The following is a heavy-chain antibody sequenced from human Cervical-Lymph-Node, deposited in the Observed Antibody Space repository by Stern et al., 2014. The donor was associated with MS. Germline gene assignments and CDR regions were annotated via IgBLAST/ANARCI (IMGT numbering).Heavy chain of an antibody. D-gene: IGHD6-13*01. Sequence: QLQLQESGPGLVKPSETLSLTCTVSGVSISTYYWSWIRQPPGKGLEWIGYIYYSGSTTYNPYLKSRVTMSVDTSKSQFSLKLSSVTAADTAVYYCARDVGMDSWGQGTLVTVSS. V-gene: IGHV4-59*01. CDR2: IYYSGST. CDR3: ARDVGMDS. J-gene: IGHJ5*01. CDR1: GVSISTYY.